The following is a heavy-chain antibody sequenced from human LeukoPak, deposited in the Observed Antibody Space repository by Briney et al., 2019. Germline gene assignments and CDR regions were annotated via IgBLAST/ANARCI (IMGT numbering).Heavy chain of an antibody. J-gene: IGHJ3*02. CDR1: GGSISSGGYY. Sequence: PSETLSLTCTVSGGSISSGGYYWSWIRQHPGKGLEWIGYIYHSGSTYYNPSLKSRVTISVDTSKNQFSLKLSSVTAADTAVYYCARIGYFHAFDIWGQGTMVTVSS. CDR3: ARIGYFHAFDI. CDR2: IYHSGST. D-gene: IGHD5-18*01. V-gene: IGHV4-31*03.